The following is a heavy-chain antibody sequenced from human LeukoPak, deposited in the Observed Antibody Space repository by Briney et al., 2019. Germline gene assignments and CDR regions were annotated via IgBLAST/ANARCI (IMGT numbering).Heavy chain of an antibody. J-gene: IGHJ4*02. Sequence: GGSLRLSCAASGFTFSVYALHWVRQAPGKGLEWVAVMSSDGSDKFYADSVKGRFTISRDNSKNTLYLQMNSLRAEDTAAYYCARGFHSSGYPPLDYWGQGALVTVSS. CDR2: MSSDGSDK. D-gene: IGHD3-22*01. CDR1: GFTFSVYA. CDR3: ARGFHSSGYPPLDY. V-gene: IGHV3-30*04.